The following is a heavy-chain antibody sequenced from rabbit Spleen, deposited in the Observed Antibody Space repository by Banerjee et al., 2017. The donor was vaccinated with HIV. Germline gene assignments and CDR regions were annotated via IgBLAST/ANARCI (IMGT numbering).Heavy chain of an antibody. V-gene: IGHV1S40*01. CDR2: IEGGSSAFS. Sequence: QSLEESGGDLVKPGASLTLTCTASGVSFSSNHYMCWVRQAPGKGLEWIACIEGGSSAFSYFASWAKGRFTISRTSSTTVTLQMTSLTAADTATHFCARDLAGVIGWNFYLWGPGTLVTVS. J-gene: IGHJ4*01. CDR3: ARDLAGVIGWNFYL. D-gene: IGHD4-1*01. CDR1: GVSFSSNHY.